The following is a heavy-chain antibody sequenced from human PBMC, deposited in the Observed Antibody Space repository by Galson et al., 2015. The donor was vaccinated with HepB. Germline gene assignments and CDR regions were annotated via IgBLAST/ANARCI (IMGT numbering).Heavy chain of an antibody. CDR1: GGSISSYY. J-gene: IGHJ6*02. V-gene: IGHV4-59*01. Sequence: QVQLQESGPGLVKPSETLSLTCTVSGGSISSYYWSWIRQPPGKGLEWIGYIYYSGSTNYNPSLKSRVTISVDTSKNQFSLKLSSVTAADAAVYYCARVQSGREYYYYGMDVWGQGTTVTVSS. D-gene: IGHD5-24*01. CDR3: ARVQSGREYYYYGMDV. CDR2: IYYSGST.